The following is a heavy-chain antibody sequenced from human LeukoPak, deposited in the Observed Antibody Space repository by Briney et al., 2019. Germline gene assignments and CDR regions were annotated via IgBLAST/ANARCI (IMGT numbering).Heavy chain of an antibody. Sequence: GGSLRLSCAASGFTFSTYWMSWVRQAPGKGLEWVANIKQDGSEKYYVDSVKGRFTISRDDAKTSLFLQMNSLRPEDTAVYYCAGRYRTTWGFDYWGQGTLVTVSS. V-gene: IGHV3-7*01. J-gene: IGHJ4*02. CDR1: GFTFSTYW. CDR2: IKQDGSEK. CDR3: AGRYRTTWGFDY. D-gene: IGHD2/OR15-2a*01.